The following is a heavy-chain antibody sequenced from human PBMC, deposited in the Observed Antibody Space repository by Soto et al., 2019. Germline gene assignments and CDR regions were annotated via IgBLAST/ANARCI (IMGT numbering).Heavy chain of an antibody. CDR1: GGSFSGYY. Sequence: PSETLSLTCAVYGGSFSGYYWTWIRQPPGKGLEWIGEISHSGSTYYNPSLKSRFTISVDTSKNQFSLNLSFVTAADTAVYYCATMGTPATGLYYFDYWGQGTLVTVSS. CDR3: ATMGTPATGLYYFDY. J-gene: IGHJ4*02. D-gene: IGHD1-7*01. CDR2: ISHSGST. V-gene: IGHV4-34*01.